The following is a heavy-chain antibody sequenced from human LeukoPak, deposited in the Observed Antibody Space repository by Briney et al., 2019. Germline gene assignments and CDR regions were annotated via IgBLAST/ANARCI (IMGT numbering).Heavy chain of an antibody. Sequence: SVKVSCKASGGTFSSYAISWVRQAPGQGLEWMGRIIPIFGIANYAQKFQGRVMITADKSTSTAYMELSSLRSEDTAVYYCARKYYYDSSGYSPHAFDIWGQGTMVTVSS. V-gene: IGHV1-69*04. J-gene: IGHJ3*02. CDR1: GGTFSSYA. D-gene: IGHD3-22*01. CDR3: ARKYYYDSSGYSPHAFDI. CDR2: IIPIFGIA.